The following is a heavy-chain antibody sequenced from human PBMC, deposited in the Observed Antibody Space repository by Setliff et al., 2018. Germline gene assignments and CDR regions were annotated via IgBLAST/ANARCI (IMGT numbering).Heavy chain of an antibody. CDR3: ARGRNIAARLLDS. J-gene: IGHJ4*02. CDR1: GGSISSGVYY. Sequence: PSETLSLTCTVSGGSISSGVYYWGWIRQPPGKGLEWIGRIYHGGKTYYNTSLESRLTISVDTSKDQFSLKVISMTAADTAVYYCARGRNIAARLLDSWGQGTLVTVSS. D-gene: IGHD6-6*01. CDR2: IYHGGKT. V-gene: IGHV4-39*07.